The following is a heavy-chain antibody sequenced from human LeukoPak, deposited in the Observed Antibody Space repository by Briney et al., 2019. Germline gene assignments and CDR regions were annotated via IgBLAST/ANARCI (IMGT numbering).Heavy chain of an antibody. Sequence: SETLSLTCTVSGGSISSSSNYWGWIRQPPGKGLEWIGYIYYSGSTNYNPSLKSRVTISVDTSKNQFSLKLSSVTAADTAVYYCARHRLEAYYSPNPDAFDIWGQGTMVTVSS. D-gene: IGHD3-10*01. CDR1: GGSISSSSNY. J-gene: IGHJ3*02. CDR2: IYYSGST. CDR3: ARHRLEAYYSPNPDAFDI. V-gene: IGHV4-61*05.